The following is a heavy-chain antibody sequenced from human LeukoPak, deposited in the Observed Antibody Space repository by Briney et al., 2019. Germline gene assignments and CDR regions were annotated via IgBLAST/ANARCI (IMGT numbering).Heavy chain of an antibody. CDR3: AREFPTYYYDSSRYSVYFDY. D-gene: IGHD3-22*01. CDR1: GFTFSSYA. CDR2: INHRGST. V-gene: IGHV4-34*01. Sequence: GSLRLSCAASGFTFSSYAMSWVRQAPGKGLEWIGEINHRGSTNYNPSLKRRVTISVDTSKNQFSLKLSSVTAADTAVYYCAREFPTYYYDSSRYSVYFDYWGQGTLVTVSS. J-gene: IGHJ4*02.